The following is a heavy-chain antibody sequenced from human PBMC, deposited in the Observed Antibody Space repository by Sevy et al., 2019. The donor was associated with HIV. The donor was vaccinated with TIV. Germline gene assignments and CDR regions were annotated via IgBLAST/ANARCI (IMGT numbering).Heavy chain of an antibody. D-gene: IGHD3-9*01. CDR2: LRDSGDST. J-gene: IGHJ4*02. CDR3: ARDRATSATGTLFDY. CDR1: GFTSSSYA. V-gene: IGHV3-23*01. Sequence: GESLKISCAASGFTSSSYAMTWVRQPPGRGLVCVSTLRDSGDSTYYADSVKGRFTIRRDNSKNILYLQMNSLKAEDTAVYYCARDRATSATGTLFDYWGQGTLVTVSS.